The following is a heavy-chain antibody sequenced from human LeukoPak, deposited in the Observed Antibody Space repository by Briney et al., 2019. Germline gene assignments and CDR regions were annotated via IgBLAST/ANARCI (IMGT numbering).Heavy chain of an antibody. CDR1: GFTFSSYW. D-gene: IGHD3-22*01. CDR3: VKVDA. V-gene: IGHV3-74*01. Sequence: GGSLRLSCGASGFTFSSYWMHWVRQAPGKGLVWVSRINNDGSSTSYADSVQGRFTISRDNAKNTLYLQMNSLSAEDTAVYYCVKVDAWGQGTLVTVSP. J-gene: IGHJ4*02. CDR2: INNDGSST.